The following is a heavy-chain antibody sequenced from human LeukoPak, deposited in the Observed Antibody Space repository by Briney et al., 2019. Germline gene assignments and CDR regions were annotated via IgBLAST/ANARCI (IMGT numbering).Heavy chain of an antibody. J-gene: IGHJ4*02. CDR3: ARGNLGSSDY. D-gene: IGHD2-15*01. V-gene: IGHV1-69*05. CDR2: IIPIFGTA. CDR1: GGTFSSYA. Sequence: SVKVSCKASGGTFSSYAISWVRQAPGQGLEWMGGIIPIFGTANYAQKFQGRVTMTRNTSISTAYMELSSLRSEDTAVYYCARGNLGSSDYWGQGTLVTVSS.